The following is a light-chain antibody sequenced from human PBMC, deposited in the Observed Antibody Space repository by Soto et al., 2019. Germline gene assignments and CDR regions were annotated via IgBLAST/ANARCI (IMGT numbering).Light chain of an antibody. CDR3: QQYNDWPRRLT. CDR1: QSLSSN. CDR2: GAS. Sequence: EIVMTQYPATLSVSPGERATLSCRASQSLSSNLAWYQQKPGQAPRLLIYGASTRATGIPARFSGSGSGTEFTLTISSLQPEAFAVYYCQQYNDWPRRLTFGGGTKVDIK. J-gene: IGKJ4*01. V-gene: IGKV3-15*01.